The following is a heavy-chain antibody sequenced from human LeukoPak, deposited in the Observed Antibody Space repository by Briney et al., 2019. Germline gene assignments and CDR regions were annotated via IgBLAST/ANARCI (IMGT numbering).Heavy chain of an antibody. CDR2: IKLDGSDK. CDR3: ARVFYYGSRYYYMDV. J-gene: IGHJ6*03. CDR1: GFTFSSYW. D-gene: IGHD3-10*01. Sequence: GGSLRLSCAASGFTFSSYWMSWIRQAPGKGLEWVANIKLDGSDKYYVDSVKGRFTISRDNAKNSLYLQMNSLRAEDTAVYYCARVFYYGSRYYYMDVWGKGTTVTISS. V-gene: IGHV3-7*04.